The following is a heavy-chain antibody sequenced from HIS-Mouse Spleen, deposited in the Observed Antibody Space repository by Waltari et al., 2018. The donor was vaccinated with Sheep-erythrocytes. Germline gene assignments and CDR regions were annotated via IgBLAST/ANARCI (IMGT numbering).Heavy chain of an antibody. J-gene: IGHJ3*02. CDR3: ARTYYDFWSGYYRAFDI. CDR1: GFTFSRNW. V-gene: IGHV3-7*01. D-gene: IGHD3-3*01. Sequence: EVQLVESGGGLVQPGGSLRLSCAASGFTFSRNWLSWCRQAPGKGLEWVANIKQDGSEKYYVDSVKGRFTISRDNAKNSLYLQMNSLRAEDTAVYYCARTYYDFWSGYYRAFDIWGQGTMVTVSS. CDR2: IKQDGSEK.